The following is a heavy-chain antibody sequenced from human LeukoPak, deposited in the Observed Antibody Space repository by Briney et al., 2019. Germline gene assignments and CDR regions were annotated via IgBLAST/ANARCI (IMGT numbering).Heavy chain of an antibody. D-gene: IGHD4-17*01. J-gene: IGHJ4*02. CDR1: GFTFTTYS. Sequence: GGSLRLSCEASGFTFTTYSMTWVRQAPGKGLEWVSIISSGSSAIFSANALKGRFTISRDDAKNLLYLDMNSLRAEDTAVYYCARGHTAVTRHFDFWGQGTLVTVSS. CDR2: ISSGSSAI. CDR3: ARGHTAVTRHFDF. V-gene: IGHV3-21*01.